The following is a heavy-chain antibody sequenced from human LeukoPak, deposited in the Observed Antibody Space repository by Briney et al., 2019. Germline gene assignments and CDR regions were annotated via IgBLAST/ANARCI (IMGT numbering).Heavy chain of an antibody. CDR1: GGSISSYY. J-gene: IGHJ6*03. D-gene: IGHD2-15*01. V-gene: IGHV4-59*01. CDR2: IYYSGST. Sequence: SETLSLTCTVSGGSISSYYWSWIRQPPGKGLEWIGYIYYSGSTNYNPSLKSRVTISVDTSENQFSLKLSSVTAADTAVYYCASGSHPTYYYYYYMDVWGKGTTVTVSS. CDR3: ASGSHPTYYYYYYMDV.